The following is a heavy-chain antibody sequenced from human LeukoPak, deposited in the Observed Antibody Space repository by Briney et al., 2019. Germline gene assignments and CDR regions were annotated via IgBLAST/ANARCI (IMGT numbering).Heavy chain of an antibody. D-gene: IGHD3-10*01. Sequence: PSETLSLTCAVYGGSFSGYYWSWIRQPPGKGRGWIGELNISGSTNYNPSLKSRVTISVDTSKNQFSLKLSSVTAADTAVYYCARSDIWFGELLSAHGAFDIWGQGTMVTVSS. CDR3: ARSDIWFGELLSAHGAFDI. V-gene: IGHV4-34*01. J-gene: IGHJ3*02. CDR2: LNISGST. CDR1: GGSFSGYY.